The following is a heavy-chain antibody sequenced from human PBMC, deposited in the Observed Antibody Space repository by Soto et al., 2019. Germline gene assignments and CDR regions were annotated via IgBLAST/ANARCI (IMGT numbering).Heavy chain of an antibody. CDR1: GGSISSGDYY. CDR3: ARDHVKGYCSGGSCYGGNWFDP. Sequence: QVQLQESGPGLVKPSQTLSLTCTVSGGSISSGDYYWGWIRQPPGKGLEWIGYIYYSGSTYYNPSLKSRVTISVDTSKNQFSLKLSSVTAADTAVYYCARDHVKGYCSGGSCYGGNWFDPWGQGTLVTVSS. J-gene: IGHJ5*02. D-gene: IGHD2-15*01. V-gene: IGHV4-30-4*01. CDR2: IYYSGST.